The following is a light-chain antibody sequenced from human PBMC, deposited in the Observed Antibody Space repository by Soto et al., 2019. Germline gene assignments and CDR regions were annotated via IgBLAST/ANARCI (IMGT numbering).Light chain of an antibody. CDR2: LGS. CDR1: QSLLHSNGYNY. CDR3: MQALQTWT. V-gene: IGKV2-28*01. J-gene: IGKJ1*01. Sequence: DIVMTQSPLSLPVTPGEPASISCRSSQSLLHSNGYNYLDWYLQKPGQSPQLLIYLGSNRASGVPDRFSRSGSGTDFTLKISRVEAEDVGVYYCMQALQTWTFGQGTKVDIK.